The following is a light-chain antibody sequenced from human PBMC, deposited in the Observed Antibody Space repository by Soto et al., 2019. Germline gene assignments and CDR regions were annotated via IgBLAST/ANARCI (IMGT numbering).Light chain of an antibody. CDR3: QQLDNFPRT. V-gene: IGKV1-39*01. Sequence: DIQMTQSPSSLSASVEDRVIITCRASQSISNHLNWYQQKPGKAPKLLIFAASSLQSGVPSRFSGSGSGTDFTLTISCLQSEDFATYYCQQLDNFPRTFGQGTKVDIK. CDR2: AAS. CDR1: QSISNH. J-gene: IGKJ1*01.